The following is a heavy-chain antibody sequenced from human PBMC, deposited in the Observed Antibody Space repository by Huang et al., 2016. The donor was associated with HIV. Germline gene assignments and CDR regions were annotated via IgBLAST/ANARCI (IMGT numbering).Heavy chain of an antibody. CDR3: ARRGVATNYFDH. V-gene: IGHV4-59*01. D-gene: IGHD3-10*01. J-gene: IGHJ4*02. Sequence: QVQLQESGPGLVKPSESLSLTCSVSGDSISSYEWSWIRQPPGKGLEWIGYIYYSGSTNYNPSLKRRLTISMDTSKNQFSLKLTSVTAADTAIYFCARRGVATNYFDHWGQGALVIVSS. CDR2: IYYSGST. CDR1: GDSISSYE.